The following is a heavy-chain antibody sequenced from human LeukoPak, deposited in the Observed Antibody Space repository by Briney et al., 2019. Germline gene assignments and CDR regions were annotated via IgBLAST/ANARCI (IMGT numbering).Heavy chain of an antibody. D-gene: IGHD3-10*01. CDR2: IYHSGTT. CDR1: GGSISSGGYY. J-gene: IGHJ3*02. V-gene: IGHV4-31*03. CDR3: ARGPGRPGGNDAFDI. Sequence: ASETLSLTCTVSGGSISSGGYYWSWIRQHPGKGLDWIGYIYHSGTTYYNPPLKSRVTISVDTSKNQFSLTLSSVTAADTAMYYCARGPGRPGGNDAFDIWGQGTMVTVSS.